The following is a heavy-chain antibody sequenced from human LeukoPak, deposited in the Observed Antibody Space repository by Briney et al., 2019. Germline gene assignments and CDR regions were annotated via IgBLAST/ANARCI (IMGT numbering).Heavy chain of an antibody. CDR3: ASENYGSGSLNY. CDR1: GGSISGYY. D-gene: IGHD3-10*01. CDR2: IYYSGTT. Sequence: SQTLSLTCTFSGGSISGYYWTWIRQPPGKGLEWIGYIYYSGTTNYNPALESRVTISIDTSRNQFSLRLSSVTAADTAVYHCASENYGSGSLNYWGQGTLVTVSS. V-gene: IGHV4-59*08. J-gene: IGHJ4*02.